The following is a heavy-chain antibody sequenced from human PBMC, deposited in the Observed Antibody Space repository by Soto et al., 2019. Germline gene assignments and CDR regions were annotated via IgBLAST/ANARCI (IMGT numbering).Heavy chain of an antibody. D-gene: IGHD2-21*02. CDR2: IYHSGST. J-gene: IGHJ4*02. CDR3: ARWLTAIPYYFDY. CDR1: GGSISSGGYS. V-gene: IGHV4-30-2*05. Sequence: PSETLSLTCAVSGGSISSGGYSWSWIRQPPGKGLEWIGYIYHSGSTYYNPSLKSRVTISVDTSKNQFSLRLSSVTAADTAVYYCARWLTAIPYYFDYWGQGTLVTVPQ.